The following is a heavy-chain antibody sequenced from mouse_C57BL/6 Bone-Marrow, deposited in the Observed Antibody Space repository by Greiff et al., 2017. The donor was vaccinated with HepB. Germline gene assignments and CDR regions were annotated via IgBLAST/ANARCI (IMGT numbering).Heavy chain of an antibody. CDR3: ARLGYYYGSSYGYSDY. J-gene: IGHJ2*01. CDR1: GYTFTDHT. D-gene: IGHD1-1*01. V-gene: IGHV1-78*01. Sequence: QVQLQQSDAELVKPGASVKISCKVSGYTFTDHTIHWMKQRPEQGLEWIGYIYPRDGSTKYNEKFKGKATLTADKSSSTAYMQLNSLTSEDSAVYFCARLGYYYGSSYGYSDYWGQGTTLTVSS. CDR2: IYPRDGST.